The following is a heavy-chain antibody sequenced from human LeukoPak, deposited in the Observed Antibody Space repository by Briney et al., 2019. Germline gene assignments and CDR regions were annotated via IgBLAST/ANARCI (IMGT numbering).Heavy chain of an antibody. D-gene: IGHD2-21*01. J-gene: IGHJ6*03. Sequence: SETLSLTCAVYGGSFSGYYWSWIRQPPGKGLAWIGEINHSGSTNYNPSLKSRVTISVDTSKNQFSLKLSSVTAADTAVYYCARGRVNYYYYYMDVWGKGTTVTVSS. V-gene: IGHV4-34*01. CDR2: INHSGST. CDR1: GGSFSGYY. CDR3: ARGRVNYYYYYMDV.